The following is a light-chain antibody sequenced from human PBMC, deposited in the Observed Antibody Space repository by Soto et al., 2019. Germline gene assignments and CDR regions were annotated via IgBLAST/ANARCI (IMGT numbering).Light chain of an antibody. Sequence: QPVLTQSPSASASLGASVKLTCTLSSGHSSYGITWHQQQPEKGPRYLMKLNSDGSHSKGDGIPDRFSGSSSGAERYLTISSLQSEDEADYFCQTWGTGIQVFGGGTKVTVL. CDR3: QTWGTGIQV. CDR1: SGHSSYG. CDR2: LNSDGSH. J-gene: IGLJ2*01. V-gene: IGLV4-69*01.